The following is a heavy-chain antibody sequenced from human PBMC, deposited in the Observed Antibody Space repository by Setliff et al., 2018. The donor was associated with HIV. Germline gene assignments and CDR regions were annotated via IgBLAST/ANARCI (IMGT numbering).Heavy chain of an antibody. CDR2: INHSGST. D-gene: IGHD3-10*01. V-gene: IGHV4-34*01. CDR3: ARAVIRREDRGMWTKLWSAPNHMDV. J-gene: IGHJ6*03. Sequence: SETLSLTCAVYGGSFSGYYWSWIRQPPGKGLEWIGEINHSGSTNYNPSLESRVSISRDTSKNQFSLNLRDVTAGDTALYYCARAVIRREDRGMWTKLWSAPNHMDVWGKGITVTVS. CDR1: GGSFSGYY.